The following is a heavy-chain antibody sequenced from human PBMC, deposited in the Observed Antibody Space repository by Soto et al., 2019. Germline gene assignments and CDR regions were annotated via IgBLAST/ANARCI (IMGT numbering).Heavy chain of an antibody. J-gene: IGHJ4*02. CDR2: IVPLLGTA. D-gene: IGHD6-19*01. CDR1: GGTFSTSG. CDR3: AREYSSGWSGY. V-gene: IGHV1-69*01. Sequence: QVHLVQSGAEVKKPGSSVKVSCKASGGTFSTSGISWVRQAPGQGLEWVGRIVPLLGTANYAQRFQGRVTITADESTSTAYMELSSLRSEDTAVHYCAREYSSGWSGYWGQGTLVAVSS.